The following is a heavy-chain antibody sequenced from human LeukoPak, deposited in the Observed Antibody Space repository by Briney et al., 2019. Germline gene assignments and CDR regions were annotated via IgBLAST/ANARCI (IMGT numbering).Heavy chain of an antibody. Sequence: GGSLRLSCAAPGFTFSNYAMSWVRQAPGTGLEWVSTISGSGDRTFYADSVKGRFTISRDNSKNTLDLQMNSLRAEDTAVYYCAKTYYYVSGSFSPWGQGTLVTVSS. J-gene: IGHJ5*02. D-gene: IGHD3-10*01. V-gene: IGHV3-23*01. CDR1: GFTFSNYA. CDR3: AKTYYYVSGSFSP. CDR2: ISGSGDRT.